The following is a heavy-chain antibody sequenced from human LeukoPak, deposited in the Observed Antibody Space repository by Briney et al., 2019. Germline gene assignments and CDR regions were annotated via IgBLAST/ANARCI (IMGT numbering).Heavy chain of an antibody. CDR2: IYYSGST. Sequence: SETLSLTCTVSGGSISSYYWSWIRQPPGKGLEWIGYIYYSGSTNYNPSLKSRVTISVDTSKNQFSLKPSSVTAADTAVYYCARKGAMVRGVWNGMDVWGQGTTVTVSS. CDR1: GGSISSYY. D-gene: IGHD3-10*01. CDR3: ARKGAMVRGVWNGMDV. J-gene: IGHJ6*02. V-gene: IGHV4-59*01.